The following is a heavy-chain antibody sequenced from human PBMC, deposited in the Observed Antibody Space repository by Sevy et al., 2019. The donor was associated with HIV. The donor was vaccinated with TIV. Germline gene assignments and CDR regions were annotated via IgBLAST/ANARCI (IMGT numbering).Heavy chain of an antibody. J-gene: IGHJ4*02. V-gene: IGHV4-30-4*01. CDR1: GGSISSGDYH. D-gene: IGHD2-15*01. CDR2: IYSSGST. Sequence: SETLSLTCTVSGGSISSGDYHWSWIRQPPGKGLEWNGYIYSSGSTYHNPSLKGRVTISIDTSENQFSLKLSSVTAADTAVYYCARTKYCSGGSCYFYFDYWGQGTLVTVSS. CDR3: ARTKYCSGGSCYFYFDY.